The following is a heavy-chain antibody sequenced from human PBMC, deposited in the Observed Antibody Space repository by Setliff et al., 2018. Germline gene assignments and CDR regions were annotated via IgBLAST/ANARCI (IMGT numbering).Heavy chain of an antibody. CDR3: ARGGYSRGPPVYYFDY. D-gene: IGHD5-12*01. V-gene: IGHV4-39*01. CDR2: IYNSGST. J-gene: IGHJ4*02. Sequence: LSLTCNVSADSISSSYDYWAWIRQPPGKGLEWIGSIYNSGSTYYNPSLKSRVSISADTSKNQFSLKLSSVTAADTAVYYCARGGYSRGPPVYYFDYWGQGTLVTVSS. CDR1: ADSISSSYDY.